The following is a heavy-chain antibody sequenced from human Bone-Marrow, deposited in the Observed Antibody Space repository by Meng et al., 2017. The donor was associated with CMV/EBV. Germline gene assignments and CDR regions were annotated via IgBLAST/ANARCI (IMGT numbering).Heavy chain of an antibody. CDR1: GFTFSGSA. CDR3: ARDLSYYDFWSGYYTPHYYYYGMAV. D-gene: IGHD3-3*01. CDR2: IRSKANSYAT. Sequence: GGSLRLSCAASGFTFSGSAMHWVRQASGKGLEWVGRIRSKANSYATAYAASVKGRFTISRDDSKNTAYLQMNSLRAEDTAVYYCARDLSYYDFWSGYYTPHYYYYGMAVWGQGPTVTSSS. V-gene: IGHV3-73*01. J-gene: IGHJ6*01.